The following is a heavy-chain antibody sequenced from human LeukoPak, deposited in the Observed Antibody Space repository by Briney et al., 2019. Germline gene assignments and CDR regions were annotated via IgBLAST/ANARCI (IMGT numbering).Heavy chain of an antibody. CDR3: AKGKNVYPAS. Sequence: GGSLRLSCAASGFTFSSYNMNWVRQAPGKGLEWVSSISSSSSYIYYADSVRGRFTISRDNAKNTLYLQMNSLRAEDTAVYYCAKGKNVYPASWGQGTLVTVSS. D-gene: IGHD2-2*02. J-gene: IGHJ4*02. V-gene: IGHV3-21*04. CDR2: ISSSSSYI. CDR1: GFTFSSYN.